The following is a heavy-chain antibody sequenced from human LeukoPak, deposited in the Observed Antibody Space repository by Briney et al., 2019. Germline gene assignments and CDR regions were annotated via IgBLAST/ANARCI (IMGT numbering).Heavy chain of an antibody. V-gene: IGHV4-39*01. Sequence: SETLSLTCTVSSGSISSSSYYWGWIRQPPGKGLEWIGSIYCSGSTYYNPSLKSRVTISVDTSKNQFSLKLSSVTAAETAVYYCARHKLGTVAGFYFDYWGQGTLVTVSS. CDR3: ARHKLGTVAGFYFDY. CDR1: SGSISSSSYY. CDR2: IYCSGST. J-gene: IGHJ4*02. D-gene: IGHD6-19*01.